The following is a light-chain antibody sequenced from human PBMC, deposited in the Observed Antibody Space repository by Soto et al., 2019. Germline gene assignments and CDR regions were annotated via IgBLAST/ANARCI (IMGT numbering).Light chain of an antibody. V-gene: IGKV1-27*01. CDR1: QGINNF. J-gene: IGKJ1*01. CDR3: QKDHNAPPT. Sequence: DIQLTQSPSSLSASVGDRVTITCRASQGINNFVAWYQQKPGNVPKLLIYCASTLQSGVPSRFSGSGSGTDFTLSISSLQPEDGVTFYCQKDHNAPPTFGHGTRVESK. CDR2: CAS.